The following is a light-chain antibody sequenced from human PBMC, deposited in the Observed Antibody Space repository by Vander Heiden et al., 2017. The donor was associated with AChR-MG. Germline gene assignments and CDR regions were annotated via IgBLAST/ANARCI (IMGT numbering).Light chain of an antibody. Sequence: QSPLTQPLSVSGSPGQSVTISCTGTSRDVGGYNYVSWYQQHPGKAPKLMIYDVSKRPSGGPDRFSGSKSGNTASLTISGLQAEDEDDYYCCSYAGSYTGVFGGGTKLTVL. J-gene: IGLJ3*02. CDR1: SRDVGGYNY. V-gene: IGLV2-11*01. CDR2: DVS. CDR3: CSYAGSYTGV.